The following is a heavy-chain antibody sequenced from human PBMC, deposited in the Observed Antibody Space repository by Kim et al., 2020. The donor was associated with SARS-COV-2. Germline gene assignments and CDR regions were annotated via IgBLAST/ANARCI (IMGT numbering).Heavy chain of an antibody. CDR1: GGSISSDGYC. D-gene: IGHD6-13*01. CDR3: ERDGGSSSGDVDY. Sequence: SETLSLTCTVSGGSISSDGYCWIWLRQGQGMELVWNGYFNYSGSSYSNPSLQSSVTISVDTNKFHFSLKLSSVAAAATAVYSCERDGGSSSGDVDYLG. CDR2: FNYSGSS. J-gene: IGHJ4*01. V-gene: IGHV4-31*03.